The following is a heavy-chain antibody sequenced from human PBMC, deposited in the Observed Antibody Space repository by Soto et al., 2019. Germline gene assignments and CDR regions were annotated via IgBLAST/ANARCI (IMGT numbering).Heavy chain of an antibody. V-gene: IGHV3-23*01. J-gene: IGHJ4*02. CDR1: GFTFRTYA. D-gene: IGHD1-26*01. Sequence: GGSLRLSCAASGFTFRTYAMNWVRQSPGKGLEWLSLISGSGTGTYYADSVKGRFTISRDNSKNTLYLQMNSLRAEDTAIYYCAKDEGNTIVGASRGFDHWGQGTLVTVSS. CDR2: ISGSGTGT. CDR3: AKDEGNTIVGASRGFDH.